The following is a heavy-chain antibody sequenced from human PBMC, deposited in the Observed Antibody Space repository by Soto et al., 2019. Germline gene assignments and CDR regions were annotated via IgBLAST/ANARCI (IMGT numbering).Heavy chain of an antibody. CDR3: ARMRIAARQNPYYYYGMDV. V-gene: IGHV1-18*01. CDR2: ISAYNGNT. J-gene: IGHJ6*02. CDR1: GYTFTSYG. D-gene: IGHD6-6*01. Sequence: ASVKVSCKASGYTFTSYGISWVRQAPGQGLEWMGWISAYNGNTNYAQKLQGRVTMTTDTSTSTAYMELSSLRSDDTAVYYCARMRIAARQNPYYYYGMDVWGQGTTVTVSS.